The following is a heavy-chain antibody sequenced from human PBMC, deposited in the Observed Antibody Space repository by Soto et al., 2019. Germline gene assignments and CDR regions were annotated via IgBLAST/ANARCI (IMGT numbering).Heavy chain of an antibody. J-gene: IGHJ6*02. Sequence: ASVKVSCKASGYTFTGYYMHWVRQAPGQGLEWMGWINPNSGGTNYAQKFQGWVTMTRDTSISTAYMELSRLRSDDTAVYYCARDKRIAAAGTRYYYYGMDVWGQGTTVTVSS. CDR2: INPNSGGT. CDR1: GYTFTGYY. V-gene: IGHV1-2*04. CDR3: ARDKRIAAAGTRYYYYGMDV. D-gene: IGHD6-13*01.